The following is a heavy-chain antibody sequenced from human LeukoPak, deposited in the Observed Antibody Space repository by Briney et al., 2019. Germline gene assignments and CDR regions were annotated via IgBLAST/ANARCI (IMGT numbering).Heavy chain of an antibody. CDR2: IKQDGSEK. J-gene: IGHJ4*02. V-gene: IGHV3-7*01. CDR3: ARVISSWYCDY. D-gene: IGHD6-13*01. Sequence: PGGSLRLSCAASGFTFSSYWMSWVRQAPGKGLEWVANIKQDGSEKYYVDSVKGRFTISRDNAKNSLYLQMNTLRAEDTAVYYCARVISSWYCDYWGQGTLVTVSS. CDR1: GFTFSSYW.